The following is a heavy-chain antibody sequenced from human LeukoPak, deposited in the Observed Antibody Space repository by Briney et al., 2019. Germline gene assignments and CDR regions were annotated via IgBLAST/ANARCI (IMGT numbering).Heavy chain of an antibody. CDR2: ISSSGTTI. CDR3: ARVGVVVAATGNLWFDP. D-gene: IGHD2-15*01. J-gene: IGHJ5*02. V-gene: IGHV3-48*03. Sequence: GGSLRLSCAASGLTFSSYEMNWVRQAPGKGREWVSYISSSGTTIYYADSVKGRFTISRDNAKNSLYLQMNSLRAEDTAVYYCARVGVVVAATGNLWFDPWGQGTLVTVSS. CDR1: GLTFSSYE.